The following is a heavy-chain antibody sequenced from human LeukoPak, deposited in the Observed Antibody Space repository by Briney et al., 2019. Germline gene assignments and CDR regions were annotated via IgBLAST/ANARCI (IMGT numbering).Heavy chain of an antibody. V-gene: IGHV3-21*01. Sequence: PGGSLRLSCAASGFIFSDYNMSWVRQAPGKGLEWVSTISSSGRDKSYADSVKGRFTTSRDNAEKSLYLQMNSLRAEDTAVYYCARAHDYGGCRNWGQGTLVTVS. J-gene: IGHJ1*01. CDR1: GFIFSDYN. CDR2: ISSSGRDK. D-gene: IGHD4-23*01. CDR3: ARAHDYGGCRN.